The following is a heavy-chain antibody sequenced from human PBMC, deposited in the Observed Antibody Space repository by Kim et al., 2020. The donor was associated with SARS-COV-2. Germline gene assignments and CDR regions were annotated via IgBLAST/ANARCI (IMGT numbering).Heavy chain of an antibody. CDR3: ASRPYFYDSCGYYPYF. J-gene: IGHJ2*01. V-gene: IGHV4-39*06. Sequence: SETLSLTCTVSGGSISSGSYYWVWMRQRPGMGLVWSVSIYSTGSSYYNPSLSSRVTLTGNTSKSQFPLKINSGAAAATALYYGASRPYFYDSCGYYPYF. D-gene: IGHD3-22*01. CDR2: IYSTGSS. CDR1: GGSISSGSYY.